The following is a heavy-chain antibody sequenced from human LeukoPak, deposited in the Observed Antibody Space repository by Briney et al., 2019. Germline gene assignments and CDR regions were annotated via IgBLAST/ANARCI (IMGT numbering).Heavy chain of an antibody. V-gene: IGHV4-39*07. J-gene: IGHJ4*02. CDR1: GGSISSNSSNSYY. CDR2: IYYSGST. Sequence: SETLSLTCTVSGGSISSNSSNSYYWGWIRQSPGKGLEWIGSIYYSGSTYYNPSLKSQVTISVDTSKNQFSLNLSSVTAADTAVYYCARYSSSSPFHYWGQGTLVTVSS. D-gene: IGHD6-6*01. CDR3: ARYSSSSPFHY.